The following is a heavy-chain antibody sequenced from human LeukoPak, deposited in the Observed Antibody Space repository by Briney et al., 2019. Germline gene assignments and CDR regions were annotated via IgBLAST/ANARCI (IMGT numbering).Heavy chain of an antibody. CDR2: ISGCGGST. CDR3: PRDLHYYVAMDV. Sequence: GGSLRLSCACSGFTFSHYAMSGVGPAPWKGLDWVSSISGCGGSTFYADSVKGRLTISRDKSKHTLHLQMNSLKAKHAAVYYCPRDLHYYVAMDVWGQGTTVTVS. D-gene: IGHD3-10*02. V-gene: IGHV3-23*01. J-gene: IGHJ6*02. CDR1: GFTFSHYA.